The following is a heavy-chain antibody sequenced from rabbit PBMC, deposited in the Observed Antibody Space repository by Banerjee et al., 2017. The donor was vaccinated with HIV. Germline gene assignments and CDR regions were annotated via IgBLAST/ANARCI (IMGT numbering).Heavy chain of an antibody. CDR2: IDGGSSGNT. CDR3: ARGPDYAGYGYGL. J-gene: IGHJ4*01. D-gene: IGHD6-1*01. CDR1: GFDFSSSVY. Sequence: QSLEESGGDLVKPGASLTLTCTASGFDFSSSVYMCWVRQAPGKGLEWVACIDGGSSGNTYYASWATGRFTISKASPTTETQQMTSLTAADTSTYFCARGPDYAGYGYGLWGQGTLVTVS. V-gene: IGHV1S40*01.